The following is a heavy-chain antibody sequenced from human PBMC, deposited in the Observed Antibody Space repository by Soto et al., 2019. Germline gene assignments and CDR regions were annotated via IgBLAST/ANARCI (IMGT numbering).Heavy chain of an antibody. V-gene: IGHV1-2*02. CDR2: INPNSDDT. J-gene: IGHJ4*02. D-gene: IGHD1-1*01. CDR1: GYTSYTFTNYY. CDR3: ASRWVQLGGHVIDY. Sequence: ASVKVSCKVSGYTSYTFTNYYINWVPQAPGQGLEWMGWINPNSDDTKHAQRSEGRATMTRETSISPATMELSTLTSDDTAFYSCASRWVQLGGHVIDYWAKGTLVTAPQ.